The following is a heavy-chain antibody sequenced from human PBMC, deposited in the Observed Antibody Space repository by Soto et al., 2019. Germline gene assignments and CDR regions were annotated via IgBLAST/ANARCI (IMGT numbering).Heavy chain of an antibody. V-gene: IGHV4-34*01. CDR3: ARGYCSGGSCYYFDY. D-gene: IGHD2-15*01. CDR2: INHSGST. CDR1: GGSFSGYY. Sequence: SETLSLTCAVYGGSFSGYYWSWIRQPPGKGLEWIGEINHSGSTNYNPSLKSRVTISVDTSKNQFSLKLSSVTAADTVVYYCARGYCSGGSCYYFDYWGQGTLVTVSS. J-gene: IGHJ4*02.